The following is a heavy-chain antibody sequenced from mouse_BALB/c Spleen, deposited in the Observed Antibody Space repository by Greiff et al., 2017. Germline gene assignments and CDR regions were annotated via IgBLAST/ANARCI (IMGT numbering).Heavy chain of an antibody. D-gene: IGHD2-1*01. J-gene: IGHJ3*01. Sequence: EVQVVESGGGLVQPGGSRKLSCAASGFTFSSSGMHWVRQAPEKGLEWVAYISSGSSTIYYADTVKGRFTISRDNPKNTLFLQMTSLRSEDTAMYYCARSGGNYVAWFAYWGQGTLVTVSA. CDR3: ARSGGNYVAWFAY. CDR2: ISSGSSTI. CDR1: GFTFSSSG. V-gene: IGHV5-17*02.